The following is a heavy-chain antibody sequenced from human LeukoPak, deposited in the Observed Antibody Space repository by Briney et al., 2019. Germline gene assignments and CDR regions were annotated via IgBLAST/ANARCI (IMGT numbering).Heavy chain of an antibody. Sequence: GGSLRLSCAASGFTFSSYWMHWVRQAPGKGLEWVSYISGSGRTIYYADSVKGRFTISRDNAKNSLYLQMNSLRADDTAVYYCARDFKDSTYYNFDCWGQGTLVTVSS. CDR3: ARDFKDSTYYNFDC. D-gene: IGHD2/OR15-2a*01. J-gene: IGHJ4*02. V-gene: IGHV3-48*04. CDR1: GFTFSSYW. CDR2: ISGSGRTI.